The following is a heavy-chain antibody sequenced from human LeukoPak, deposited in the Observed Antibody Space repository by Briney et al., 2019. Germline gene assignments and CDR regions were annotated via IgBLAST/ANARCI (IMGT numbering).Heavy chain of an antibody. CDR2: INHSGST. D-gene: IGHD3-3*01. Sequence: SETLSLTCAVYGGPFSGYYWRWIRQPPGKGLEWIGEINHSGSTNYNPSLKSRVTISVDTPKNQFSLKLSSVTAADTAVYCCARGVGLRSDFDIWGQGTMVTVSS. CDR3: ARGVGLRSDFDI. J-gene: IGHJ3*02. V-gene: IGHV4-34*01. CDR1: GGPFSGYY.